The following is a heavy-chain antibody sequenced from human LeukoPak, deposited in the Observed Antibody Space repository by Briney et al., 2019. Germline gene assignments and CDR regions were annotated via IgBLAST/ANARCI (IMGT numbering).Heavy chain of an antibody. CDR3: ARKSTNAGGGFDY. Sequence: GASVKVSCKASGYTFTSYGISWVRQAPGQGLEWMGWINTGNDHTRYSPKFQGRVTVAMDTSATTAYMELNSLTSEDTAVYYCARKSTNAGGGFDYWGQGTLVAVSS. CDR2: INTGNDHT. CDR1: GYTFTSYG. V-gene: IGHV1-3*04. J-gene: IGHJ4*02. D-gene: IGHD2-8*01.